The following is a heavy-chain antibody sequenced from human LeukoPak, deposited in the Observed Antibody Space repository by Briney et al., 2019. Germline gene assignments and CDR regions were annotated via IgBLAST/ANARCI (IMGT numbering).Heavy chain of an antibody. CDR2: ISAYNGNT. Sequence: ASVKVSCKASGYTFTSYGISWVRQAPGQGLEWMGWISAYNGNTNYAQKFQGRVTMTRDTSTSTVYMELSSLRSEDTAVYYCARGNIAGEFDPWGQGTLVTVSS. V-gene: IGHV1-18*01. D-gene: IGHD5-12*01. J-gene: IGHJ5*02. CDR3: ARGNIAGEFDP. CDR1: GYTFTSYG.